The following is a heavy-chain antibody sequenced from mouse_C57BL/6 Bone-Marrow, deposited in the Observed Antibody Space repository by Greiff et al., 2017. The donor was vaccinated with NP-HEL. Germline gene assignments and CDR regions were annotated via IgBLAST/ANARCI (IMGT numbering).Heavy chain of an antibody. CDR3: ARSDYDDAGFAC. V-gene: IGHV14-3*01. D-gene: IGHD2-4*01. Sequence: EVQLQQSVAELVRPGASVKLSCTASGFNIKNTYMHWVMQRPEQGLEWIGRIVPANGNTKYAPKFQGPATITADTSSNTAYLQLSSPTSEDTAIYYCARSDYDDAGFACWGQGTLVTVST. J-gene: IGHJ3*01. CDR1: GFNIKNTY. CDR2: IVPANGNT.